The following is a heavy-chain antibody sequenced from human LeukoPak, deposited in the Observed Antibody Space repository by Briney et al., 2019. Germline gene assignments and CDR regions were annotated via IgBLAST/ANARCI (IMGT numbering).Heavy chain of an antibody. CDR2: IYYTGST. D-gene: IGHD3-22*01. CDR1: GGSISSSSYY. Sequence: SETLSLTCTVSGGSISSSSYYWGWIRQPPGKGLEWIGNIYYTGSTFYNPSLKSRVTISVDTSKNQFSLKVTSVTAADTAVYYCAREDWKVVLITPGWFDPWGQGTLVTVSS. V-gene: IGHV4-39*07. CDR3: AREDWKVVLITPGWFDP. J-gene: IGHJ5*02.